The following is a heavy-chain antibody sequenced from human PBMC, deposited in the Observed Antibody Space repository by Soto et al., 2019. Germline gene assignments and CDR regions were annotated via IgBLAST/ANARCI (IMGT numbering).Heavy chain of an antibody. J-gene: IGHJ6*02. CDR2: IYPGDSDT. D-gene: IGHD4-17*01. V-gene: IGHV5-51*01. CDR1: GYSFTSYW. CDR3: ASYRNGDYALYYHYGMDV. Sequence: GESLKISWKGSGYSFTSYWIGWVRQMPGKGLEWMGIIYPGDSDTRYSPSFQGQVTIAADKSIRTAYLQWSSLKASDTAMYCCASYRNGDYALYYHYGMDVLGQVTTVTVSS.